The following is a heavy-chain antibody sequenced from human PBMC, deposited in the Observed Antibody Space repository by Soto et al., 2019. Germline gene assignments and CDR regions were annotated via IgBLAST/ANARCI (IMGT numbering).Heavy chain of an antibody. D-gene: IGHD1-1*01. V-gene: IGHV2-70*04. J-gene: IGHJ3*02. CDR1: GFSLSTNGMR. CDR2: IDWDDDK. Sequence: SGPTLVNPTETLTLTCTFSGFSLSTNGMRVSWIRQPPGKALEWLARIDWDDDKFYSASLKTRLTISKDTSKNQVVPTLTNMDPVDTATYYCTRMRGAGTGGDAFDIWGQGTEVTVSS. CDR3: TRMRGAGTGGDAFDI.